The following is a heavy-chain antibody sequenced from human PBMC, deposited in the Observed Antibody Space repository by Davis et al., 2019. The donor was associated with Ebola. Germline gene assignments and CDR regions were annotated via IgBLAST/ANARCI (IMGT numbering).Heavy chain of an antibody. CDR3: VKVERPNDYFDY. Sequence: GGSLRLSCADSVITFSTYAMNWVRQAPGKGLEWVATINQDGSEIDYVDSVKGRFTISRDNAKKSLFLQLNSLRVGDTAIYYCVKVERPNDYFDYWGQGTLVTASS. D-gene: IGHD1-1*01. V-gene: IGHV3-7*01. CDR2: INQDGSEI. CDR1: VITFSTYA. J-gene: IGHJ4*02.